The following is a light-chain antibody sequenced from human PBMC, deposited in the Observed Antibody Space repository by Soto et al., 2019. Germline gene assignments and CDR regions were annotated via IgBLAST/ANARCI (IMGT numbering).Light chain of an antibody. J-gene: IGLJ1*01. CDR1: SSNIGAGYD. CDR2: TNS. CDR3: QSYDSSLSGFV. Sequence: QSVLTQPPSVSGAPGQRVTISCTGSSSNIGAGYDVHWYQQLPGTAPKLLVYTNSNRPSGVPDRFSGSKSGTSASLAITGLQAEDEADYYCQSYDSSLSGFVFGTGTKLTAL. V-gene: IGLV1-40*01.